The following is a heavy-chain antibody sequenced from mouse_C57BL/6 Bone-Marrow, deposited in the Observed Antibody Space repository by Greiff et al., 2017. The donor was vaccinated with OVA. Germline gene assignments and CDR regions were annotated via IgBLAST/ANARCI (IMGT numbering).Heavy chain of an antibody. CDR3: ARFDYGSSYPYAMDY. J-gene: IGHJ4*01. Sequence: EVQLQQSGPELVKPGDSVKISCKASGYSFTGYFMNWVMQSHGKSLEWIGRINPYNGDTFYNQKFKGKATLTVDKPSSTAHMELRSLTSEDSAVYYCARFDYGSSYPYAMDYWGQGTSVTVSS. D-gene: IGHD1-1*01. CDR2: INPYNGDT. CDR1: GYSFTGYF. V-gene: IGHV1-20*01.